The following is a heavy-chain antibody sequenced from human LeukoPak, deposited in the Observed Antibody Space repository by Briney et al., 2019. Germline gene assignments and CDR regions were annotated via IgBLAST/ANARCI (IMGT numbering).Heavy chain of an antibody. D-gene: IGHD3-22*01. J-gene: IGHJ4*02. CDR2: ISAYNVNT. Sequence: ASVKVSCKASGYTFTSYGISWVRQAPGQGREWMGWISAYNVNTAYAQKRQGRVTMTTDTSTSTAYLELRSPRSDDRAGYYCARHLPPYHPSGYCFDYWGQGPLVSVSS. CDR1: GYTFTSYG. V-gene: IGHV1-18*01. CDR3: ARHLPPYHPSGYCFDY.